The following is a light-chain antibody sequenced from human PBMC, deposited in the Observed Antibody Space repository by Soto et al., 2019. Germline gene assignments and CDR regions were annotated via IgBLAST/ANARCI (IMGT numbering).Light chain of an antibody. V-gene: IGKV1-27*01. CDR3: QKYTNFPT. CDR2: AAS. J-gene: IGKJ4*01. Sequence: DIQMTQSPSSLSASVGDRVTITCRESKGISNYLAWYQQIPGKVPKLLISAASTLQSGVPSRFRGSGSGSDFTVTIISLQPEDVATYFCQKYTNFPTFCGRTKVDIK. CDR1: KGISNY.